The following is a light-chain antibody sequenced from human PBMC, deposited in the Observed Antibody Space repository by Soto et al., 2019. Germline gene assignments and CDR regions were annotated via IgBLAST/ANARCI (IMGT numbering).Light chain of an antibody. CDR3: QQLYSSPLS. J-gene: IGKJ4*01. CDR2: AAS. CDR1: QGISTY. Sequence: DIQLTQSPSFLSASVGDRVTITCRASQGISTYLAWYQQSPGKAPTLLIYAASTLQSGVPSRFSGSGSGTEFTLTISSLQPEDFATYFCQQLYSSPLSFGGGTKVVIK. V-gene: IGKV1-9*01.